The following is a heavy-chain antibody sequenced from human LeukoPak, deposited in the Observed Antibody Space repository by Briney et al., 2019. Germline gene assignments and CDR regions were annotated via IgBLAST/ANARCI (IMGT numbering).Heavy chain of an antibody. CDR2: IWYDGSNK. D-gene: IGHD3-10*01. CDR3: ATEFNYYGSGSYS. V-gene: IGHV3-33*08. CDR1: GFTFSSYG. J-gene: IGHJ5*02. Sequence: GRSLRLSCAASGFTFSSYGMHWVRQAPGKGLEWVAVIWYDGSNKFYADSVKDRFIISRDNSKNTLYLQMNSLRTEDTAVYYCATEFNYYGSGSYSWGQGTLVTVSS.